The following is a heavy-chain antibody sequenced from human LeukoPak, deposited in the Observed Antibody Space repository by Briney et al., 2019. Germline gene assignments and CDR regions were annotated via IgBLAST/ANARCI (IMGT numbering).Heavy chain of an antibody. Sequence: PSETLTLTCTVSGCSISTSSYYWGWIRQPPGKGLECIGNIYYSGSTYYNPSLKSRVTISVDTSKNQFSLKLSSVTAADTAVYYCARDLTAAGTFYFYYWGQGTLVTVSS. CDR2: IYYSGST. V-gene: IGHV4-39*07. CDR1: GCSISTSSYY. CDR3: ARDLTAAGTFYFYY. J-gene: IGHJ4*02. D-gene: IGHD6-13*01.